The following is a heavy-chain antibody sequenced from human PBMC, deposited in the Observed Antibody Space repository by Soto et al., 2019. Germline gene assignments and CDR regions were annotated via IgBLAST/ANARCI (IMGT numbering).Heavy chain of an antibody. CDR1: GFTFSTYS. D-gene: IGHD2-8*02. J-gene: IGHJ4*02. CDR3: ARSGYFDY. CDR2: INSTGNTI. V-gene: IGHV3-48*01. Sequence: EVQVVESGGGLVQPGGSLRLSCAASGFTFSTYSMNWVRQAPGKGLEWVSYINSTGNTIYYPDSVKGRFTISRDTAKKSLYLQMNSMRAEETAVYYCARSGYFDYWGQGTLVTVSS.